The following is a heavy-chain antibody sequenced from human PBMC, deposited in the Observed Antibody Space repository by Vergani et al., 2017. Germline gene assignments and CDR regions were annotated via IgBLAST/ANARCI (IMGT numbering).Heavy chain of an antibody. D-gene: IGHD3-10*01. V-gene: IGHV4-59*02. Sequence: QESGPGLVKPSETLSLTCTVSGASVNSYYWSWIRQPPGKGLEWMGYVSFRGDTLYDPSVKGRMTISLNTSSNQFSLYLTSVTAADTAVYYCARSRIYYGAGSPDYWGQGTLVTVSS. CDR3: ARSRIYYGAGSPDY. CDR2: VSFRGDT. CDR1: GASVNSYY. J-gene: IGHJ4*02.